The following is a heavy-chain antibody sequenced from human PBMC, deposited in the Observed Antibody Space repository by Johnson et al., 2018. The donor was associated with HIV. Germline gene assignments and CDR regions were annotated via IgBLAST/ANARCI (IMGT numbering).Heavy chain of an antibody. CDR2: IKWSGGST. CDR1: GFSFSNYA. D-gene: IGHD1-26*01. J-gene: IGHJ3*02. Sequence: EVQLVESGGGVVQPGGSLRLTCQASGFSFSNYAIHWVRQGPGKRLAWVSGIKWSGGSTGYADSVKARFMISRDNAKNSLYLQMNSLRVEDTALYYCVRVGGNGNYFFDPFDMWGQGTMVTVSS. CDR3: VRVGGNGNYFFDPFDM. V-gene: IGHV3-20*04.